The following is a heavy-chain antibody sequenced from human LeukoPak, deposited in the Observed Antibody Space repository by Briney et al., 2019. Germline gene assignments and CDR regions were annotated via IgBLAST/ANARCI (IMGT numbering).Heavy chain of an antibody. CDR3: AKSWFSQQRLSWYFAL. D-gene: IGHD1-1*01. CDR1: GFTFSSYA. Sequence: GGSLRLSCAASGFTFSSYAMSWVRQAPGKGLEWVSAISGSGGSTYYADSVKGRFTISRDNSKNTLYLQMSSLRAEDTAVYYCAKSWFSQQRLSWYFALWGRGTLVTVSS. V-gene: IGHV3-23*01. J-gene: IGHJ2*01. CDR2: ISGSGGST.